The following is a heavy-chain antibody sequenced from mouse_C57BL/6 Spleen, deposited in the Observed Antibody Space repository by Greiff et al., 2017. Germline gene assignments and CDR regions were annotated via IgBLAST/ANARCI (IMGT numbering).Heavy chain of an antibody. CDR3: ARGGTTVVESSWFAY. CDR2: INPSDSYT. D-gene: IGHD1-1*01. V-gene: IGHV1-69*01. Sequence: QVQLQQPGAELVMPGASVKLSCKASGYTFTSYWMHWVKQRPGQGLEWIGEINPSDSYTNYNQKFKGKSTLTVDKSSSTAYMQLSSLTSEDSAVYYCARGGTTVVESSWFAYWGQGTLVTVSA. J-gene: IGHJ3*01. CDR1: GYTFTSYW.